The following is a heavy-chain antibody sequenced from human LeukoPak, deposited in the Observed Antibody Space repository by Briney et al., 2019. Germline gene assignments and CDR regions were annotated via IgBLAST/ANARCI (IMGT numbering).Heavy chain of an antibody. CDR3: ARVSAPLTLPHFDF. CDR1: GGSIATFY. Sequence: PSETLSLTCTVSGGSIATFYWSWIRQPPGKGLEWIGSISDTESPTYNPSLRGRVTISEDTSKNQFSLRLHSVIPADTAIYFCARVSAPLTLPHFDFWGQGTLVTVSS. V-gene: IGHV4-59*01. CDR2: ISDTESP. J-gene: IGHJ4*02.